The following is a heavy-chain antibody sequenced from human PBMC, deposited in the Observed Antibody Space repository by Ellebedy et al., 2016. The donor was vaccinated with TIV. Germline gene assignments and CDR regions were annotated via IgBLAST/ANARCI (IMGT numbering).Heavy chain of an antibody. CDR2: IKQDGSEI. V-gene: IGHV3-7*01. D-gene: IGHD2-21*01. CDR1: GFTFSTYW. Sequence: GGSLRLXCAASGFTFSTYWMHWVRQAPGKGLEWVANIKQDGSEIYYVDSVKGRFTISRDNAKSSLYLQMNSLRADDTAVYYCAREVGGGGAYWGQGTLATVSS. CDR3: AREVGGGGAY. J-gene: IGHJ4*02.